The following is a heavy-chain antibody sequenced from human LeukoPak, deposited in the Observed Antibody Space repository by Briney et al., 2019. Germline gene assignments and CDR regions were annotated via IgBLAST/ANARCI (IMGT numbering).Heavy chain of an antibody. CDR2: IYFSGST. D-gene: IGHD2-21*02. V-gene: IGHV4-30-4*01. J-gene: IGHJ5*02. CDR1: GGSISSGDYY. CDR3: ARDGGDSNWFDP. Sequence: PSQTLSLTCTVSGGSISSGDYYWSWIRQPPGKGLEWIGYIYFSGSTYYNPSLKSRVTISVDTSKNQFSLKLSSVTAADTAVYYCARDGGDSNWFDPWGQGTLVTVSS.